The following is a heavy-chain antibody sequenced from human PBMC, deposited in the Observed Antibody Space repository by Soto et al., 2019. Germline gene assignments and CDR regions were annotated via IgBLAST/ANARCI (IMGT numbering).Heavy chain of an antibody. J-gene: IGHJ4*02. CDR1: GYIFSKYW. CDR3: VVYSSSSGRHFDY. Sequence: GESLKISCKSSGYIFSKYWIGWVRQMPGKGLEWMGIIYPGDSDTRYSPSLQGQVTISADKSITTAYLQCGSLKASDTAIYYCVVYSSSSGRHFDYWGQGTLVTVSS. V-gene: IGHV5-51*01. CDR2: IYPGDSDT. D-gene: IGHD6-6*01.